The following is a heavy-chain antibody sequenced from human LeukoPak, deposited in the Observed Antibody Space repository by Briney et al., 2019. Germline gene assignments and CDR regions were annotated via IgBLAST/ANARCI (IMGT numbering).Heavy chain of an antibody. CDR2: IFTSGST. D-gene: IGHD2-21*01. V-gene: IGHV4-4*09. CDR3: ATSHDVKTAPYDL. CDR1: GGSISSYC. J-gene: IGHJ5*02. Sequence: KPSETLSLTCTVSGGSISSYCWSWVRQPPGKGLEWIGYIFTSGSTDYNPPLKSRVTMSVDTSKNQLSMELRFLTAADTAVYYCATSHDVKTAPYDLWGQGTLVTVSS.